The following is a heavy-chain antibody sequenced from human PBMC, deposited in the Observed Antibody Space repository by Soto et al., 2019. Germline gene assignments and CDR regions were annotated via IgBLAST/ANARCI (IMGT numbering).Heavy chain of an antibody. CDR3: ARAGGIAVAGQFDY. V-gene: IGHV1-8*01. CDR2: MNPNSGNT. CDR1: GYTFPSYD. D-gene: IGHD6-19*01. J-gene: IGHJ4*02. Sequence: ASVKVSCKASGYTFPSYDINWVRQATGQGLEWMGWMNPNSGNTGYAQKFQGRVTMTRNTSISTAYMELSSLRSEDTAVYYCARAGGIAVAGQFDYWAQGTLVTVSS.